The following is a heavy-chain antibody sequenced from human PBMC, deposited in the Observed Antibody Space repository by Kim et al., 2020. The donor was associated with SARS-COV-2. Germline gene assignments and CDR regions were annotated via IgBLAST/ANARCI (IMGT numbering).Heavy chain of an antibody. Sequence: GSLRLSCAASGFTFSDYYMSWIRQAPGKGLEWVSYISGSSSDTKYADSVQGRFTISRDNAKNSLYLQMNSLRAEDTAVYYFARVGTIAAPVSSEYWGQG. D-gene: IGHD6-13*01. CDR3: ARVGTIAAPVSSEY. V-gene: IGHV3-11*05. J-gene: IGHJ4*02. CDR2: ISGSSSDT. CDR1: GFTFSDYY.